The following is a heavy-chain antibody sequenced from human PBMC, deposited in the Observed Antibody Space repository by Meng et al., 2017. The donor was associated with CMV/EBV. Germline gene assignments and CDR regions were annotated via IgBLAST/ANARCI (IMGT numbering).Heavy chain of an antibody. D-gene: IGHD3-3*01. CDR1: GYTFTGYY. V-gene: IGHV1-2*02. Sequence: ASGYTFTGYYMHWVRQAPGQGLEWMGWINPNSGGTNYAQKFQGRVTMTRDTSISTAYMELSRLRFDDTAVYYCARGVTIFGATGFDPWGQGTLVTVSS. J-gene: IGHJ5*02. CDR2: INPNSGGT. CDR3: ARGVTIFGATGFDP.